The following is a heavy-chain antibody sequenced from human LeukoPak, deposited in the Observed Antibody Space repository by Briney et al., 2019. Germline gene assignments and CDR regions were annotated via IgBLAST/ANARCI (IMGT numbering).Heavy chain of an antibody. CDR2: ISSSSSYI. CDR1: GFTFSSYS. Sequence: GGSLRLSCAASGFTFSSYSMNWVRQAPGKGLEWVSSISSSSSYIYYADSVKGRFTIFRDNAKNSLYLQMNSLRAEDTAVYYCARDLRVWGSYRWPYYFDYWGQGTLVTVSS. V-gene: IGHV3-21*01. J-gene: IGHJ4*02. D-gene: IGHD3-16*02. CDR3: ARDLRVWGSYRWPYYFDY.